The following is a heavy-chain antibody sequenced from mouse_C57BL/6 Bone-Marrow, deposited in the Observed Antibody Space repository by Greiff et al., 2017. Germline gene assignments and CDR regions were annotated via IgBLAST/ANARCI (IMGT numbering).Heavy chain of an antibody. CDR1: GFNFKDEY. CDR3: TRIAY. V-gene: IGHV14-4*01. J-gene: IGHJ3*01. Sequence: EVKLMESGAELVRPGASVKLSCTASGFNFKDEYMHWVKQRPEQGLEWIGWIDPENGDTEYASKFQGKATITVDTSSNTAYLQHNSLTSEDTAVYCCTRIAYWGQGTLVTVSA. CDR2: IDPENGDT.